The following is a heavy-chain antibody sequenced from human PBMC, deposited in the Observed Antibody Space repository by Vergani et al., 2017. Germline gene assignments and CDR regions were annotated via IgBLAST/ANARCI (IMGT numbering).Heavy chain of an antibody. V-gene: IGHV1-24*01. J-gene: IGHJ4*02. CDR1: GYTFTGYY. CDR3: ATDDYVWGSLTN. Sequence: QVQLVQSGAEVKKPGASVKVSCKASGYTFTGYYMHWVRQAPGQGLEWMGGFDPEDGETIYAQKFQGRVTMTEDTSTDTAYMELSSLRSEDTAVYYCATDDYVWGSLTNWGQGTLVTVSS. CDR2: FDPEDGET. D-gene: IGHD3-16*01.